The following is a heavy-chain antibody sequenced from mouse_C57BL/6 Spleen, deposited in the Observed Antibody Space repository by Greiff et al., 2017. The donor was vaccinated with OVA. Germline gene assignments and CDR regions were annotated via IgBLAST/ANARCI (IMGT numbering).Heavy chain of an antibody. Sequence: VQLQQSDAELVKPGASVKISCKVSGYTFTDHTIHWMKQRPEQGLEWIGYIYPRDGSTKYNEKFKGKATLTADKSSSTAYMQLNSLTSEDSAVYFCAAIYNDSSYAMDYWGQGTSVTVSS. V-gene: IGHV1-78*01. CDR3: AAIYNDSSYAMDY. CDR1: GYTFTDHT. D-gene: IGHD2-4*01. J-gene: IGHJ4*01. CDR2: IYPRDGST.